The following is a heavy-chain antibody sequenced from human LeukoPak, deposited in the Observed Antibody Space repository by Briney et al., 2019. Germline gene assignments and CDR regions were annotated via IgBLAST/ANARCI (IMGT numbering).Heavy chain of an antibody. J-gene: IGHJ4*02. CDR3: ARGPKTGLERRYFDC. CDR2: ISSSSTYI. Sequence: PGGSLRLSCAASGFTFSNYRMNWVRQAPGKGLEWVSSISSSSTYIYYADSVKGRFTISRDNAKNSLYLQMSSLRVEDTAVYYCARGPKTGLERRYFDCWGQGTLVTVSS. V-gene: IGHV3-21*01. CDR1: GFTFSNYR. D-gene: IGHD1-1*01.